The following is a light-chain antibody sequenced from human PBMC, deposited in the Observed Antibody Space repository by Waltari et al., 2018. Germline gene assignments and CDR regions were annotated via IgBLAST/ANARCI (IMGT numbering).Light chain of an antibody. J-gene: IGLJ2*01. V-gene: IGLV1-51*01. Sequence: QSVLTQPPSVSAAPGQKVTISCSGSRFNIGTNVVSWYQFLPETAPKLLIYDNYKRPSGIPDRFSGSKSDTSATLVITGLQTGDEADYYCGTWDTSLGAAVFGGGTKVTVL. CDR2: DNY. CDR1: RFNIGTNV. CDR3: GTWDTSLGAAV.